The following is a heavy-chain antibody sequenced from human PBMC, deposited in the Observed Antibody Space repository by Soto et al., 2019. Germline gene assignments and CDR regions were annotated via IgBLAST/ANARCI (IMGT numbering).Heavy chain of an antibody. CDR3: AREDSSGWRGAERYYYYYGMDV. J-gene: IGHJ6*02. CDR2: ISSSSSYI. Sequence: EVQLVESGGGLVKPGGSLRLSCAASGFTFSSYSMNWVRQAPGKGLEWVSSISSSSSYIYYADSVKGRFTISRDNAKNSLYLQMNSLRAEDTAVYYCAREDSSGWRGAERYYYYYGMDVWGQGTTVTVSS. CDR1: GFTFSSYS. V-gene: IGHV3-21*01. D-gene: IGHD6-19*01.